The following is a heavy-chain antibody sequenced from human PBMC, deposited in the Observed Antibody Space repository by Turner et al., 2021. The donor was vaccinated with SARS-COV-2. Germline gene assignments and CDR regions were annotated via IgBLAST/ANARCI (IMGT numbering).Heavy chain of an antibody. Sequence: EVQLVESGGGLVQPGGSLRLSCAASGFTFSSFWMNWVRQAPGKGLEWVANIKQDGSEKYYVDSVKGRFTISRDNAKNSLYLQMNSLRAEDTAVYYCARDGVYYYDISAYYNDAFDIWGQGTMVTVSS. CDR2: IKQDGSEK. D-gene: IGHD3-22*01. CDR1: GFTFSSFW. V-gene: IGHV3-7*01. J-gene: IGHJ3*02. CDR3: ARDGVYYYDISAYYNDAFDI.